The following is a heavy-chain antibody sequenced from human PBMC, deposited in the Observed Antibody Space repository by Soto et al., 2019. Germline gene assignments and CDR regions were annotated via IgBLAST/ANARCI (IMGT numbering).Heavy chain of an antibody. V-gene: IGHV4-39*07. CDR1: GGSISSSSYF. Sequence: SETLSLTCTVSGGSISSSSYFWGWIRQPPGKGLEWIGSMYYSGTTYYNPSLKSRVTISVDTSKNQFSLKLSSVTAADTAVYYCARVRTTVVTGWFDPWGQGTLVTVSS. D-gene: IGHD4-17*01. J-gene: IGHJ5*02. CDR2: MYYSGTT. CDR3: ARVRTTVVTGWFDP.